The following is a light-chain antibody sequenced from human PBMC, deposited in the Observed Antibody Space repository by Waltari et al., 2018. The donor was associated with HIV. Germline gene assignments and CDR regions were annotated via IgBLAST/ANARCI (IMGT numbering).Light chain of an antibody. CDR3: QQYGRSPWT. Sequence: EIVLTQSPGTLSLSPGERATLSCRASQSVSSSYLAWYQQKPGQAPRLLIYGASTRATGIPDRFSGSGSGADFTLTISSLEPEDFAVYYCQQYGRSPWTFGQGTEVEIK. J-gene: IGKJ1*01. V-gene: IGKV3-20*01. CDR2: GAS. CDR1: QSVSSSY.